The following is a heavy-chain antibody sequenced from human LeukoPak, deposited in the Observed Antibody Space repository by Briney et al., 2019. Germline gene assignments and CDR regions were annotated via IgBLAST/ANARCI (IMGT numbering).Heavy chain of an antibody. J-gene: IGHJ4*02. CDR1: GFTFSSYA. V-gene: IGHV3-23*01. Sequence: GGSLRLSCAASGFTFSSYAMSWVRQAPGKGLEWVSVISGSGGSTYYADSVKGRFTISRDNSKNTLYLQMNSLRAEDTAVYYCAKAEYSSGSGNYWGQGTLVTVSS. D-gene: IGHD6-19*01. CDR2: ISGSGGST. CDR3: AKAEYSSGSGNY.